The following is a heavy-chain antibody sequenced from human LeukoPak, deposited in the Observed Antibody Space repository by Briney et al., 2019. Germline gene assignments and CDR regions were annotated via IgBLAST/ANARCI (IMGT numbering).Heavy chain of an antibody. V-gene: IGHV3-30*18. CDR3: AKGIKTEYYYYGMDV. CDR1: GFTFSSYG. J-gene: IGHJ6*02. Sequence: GGPLRLSCAASGFTFSSYGMHWVRQAPGKGLEWVAFISYDGSNKYYADSVKGRFTISRDNSKNTLYLQMNSLRAEDTAVYYCAKGIKTEYYYYGMDVWGQGTTVTVSS. D-gene: IGHD3-10*01. CDR2: ISYDGSNK.